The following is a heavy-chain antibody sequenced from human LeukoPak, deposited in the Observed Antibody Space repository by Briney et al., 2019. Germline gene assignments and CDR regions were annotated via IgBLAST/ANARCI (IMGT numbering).Heavy chain of an antibody. CDR1: GGSISSYY. Sequence: PSETLSLTCTVSGGSISSYYWSWIRQPPGKGLEWIGYIYYSGSTNYNPSLKSRVTISVDTSKNQFSLKLSSVTAADTAVYYCARAQKYSYGTFDYWGQGTLVTVSS. J-gene: IGHJ4*02. D-gene: IGHD5-18*01. V-gene: IGHV4-59*01. CDR2: IYYSGST. CDR3: ARAQKYSYGTFDY.